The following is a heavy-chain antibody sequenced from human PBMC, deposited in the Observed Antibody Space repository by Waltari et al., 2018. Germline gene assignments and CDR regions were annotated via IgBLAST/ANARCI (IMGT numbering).Heavy chain of an antibody. CDR3: ARHPQNPSFEY. Sequence: QLQLQESGPGLVKPSETLSLSCTVSGGSISSGSYYWAGTRQPPGKGLEGLASSYYTGGTYYNPALKSRVTNSGDTSKNQFSLMLTSVTAADTALYYCARHPQNPSFEYWGQGILVTVSS. CDR1: GGSISSGSYY. V-gene: IGHV4-39*01. CDR2: SYYTGGT. J-gene: IGHJ4*02.